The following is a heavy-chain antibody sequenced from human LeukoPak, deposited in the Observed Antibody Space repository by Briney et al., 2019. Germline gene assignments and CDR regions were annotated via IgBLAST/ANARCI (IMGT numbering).Heavy chain of an antibody. CDR3: ARRRSSGWYYFDY. Sequence: PSETLSLTCTVSGGSISSYYWSWIRQPPGKGLEWIGYIYYSGSTNYNPSLKSRVTTSVDTSKNQFSLKLSSVTAADTAVYYCARRRSSGWYYFDYWGQGTLVTVSS. CDR1: GGSISSYY. D-gene: IGHD6-19*01. CDR2: IYYSGST. J-gene: IGHJ4*02. V-gene: IGHV4-59*01.